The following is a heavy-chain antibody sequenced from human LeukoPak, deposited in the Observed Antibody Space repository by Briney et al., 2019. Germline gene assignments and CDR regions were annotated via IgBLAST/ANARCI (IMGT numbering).Heavy chain of an antibody. D-gene: IGHD2-8*01. J-gene: IGHJ4*02. CDR2: ISGYNSNT. CDR3: AREVYGHFDF. V-gene: IGHV1-18*01. CDR1: GYTFTTYG. Sequence: ASVKVSCKASGYTFTTYGITWLRQAPGQGLEWMGWISGYNSNTKYAQKLQGRVTMTTDTSARTAYMELRSLGSDDTAVYYCAREVYGHFDFWGQGTLVTVSS.